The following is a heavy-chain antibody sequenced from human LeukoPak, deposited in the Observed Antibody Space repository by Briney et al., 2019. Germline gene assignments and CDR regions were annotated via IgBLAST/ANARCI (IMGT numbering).Heavy chain of an antibody. Sequence: ASVKVSCKASGGTFSSYAISWVRQAPGQGLEWMGGIISMYGTANYVQKFQGRVTITADESMSTAYMELSSLRSEDTAMYYCARYYPVGVTEYYFDYWGQGTLVTVSS. CDR3: ARYYPVGVTEYYFDY. D-gene: IGHD1-26*01. J-gene: IGHJ4*02. CDR2: IISMYGTA. CDR1: GGTFSSYA. V-gene: IGHV1-69*13.